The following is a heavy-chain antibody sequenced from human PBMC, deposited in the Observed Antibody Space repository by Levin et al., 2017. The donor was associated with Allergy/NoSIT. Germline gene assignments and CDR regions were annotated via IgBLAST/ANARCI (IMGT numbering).Heavy chain of an antibody. CDR1: GGSISGYY. Sequence: GSLRLSCTVSGGSISGYYWSWIRQPAGKGLEWIGRISPGGNTNYNPSLKSRVSMSVDTSRNQFSLKLSAVTAADTAVYFCARDRGSRILSYHDYWGQGTLVTVSS. V-gene: IGHV4-4*07. D-gene: IGHD2-15*01. J-gene: IGHJ4*02. CDR3: ARDRGSRILSYHDY. CDR2: ISPGGNT.